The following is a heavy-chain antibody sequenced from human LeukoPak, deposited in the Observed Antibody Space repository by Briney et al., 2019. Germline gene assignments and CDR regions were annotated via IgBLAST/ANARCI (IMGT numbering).Heavy chain of an antibody. V-gene: IGHV3-23*01. D-gene: IGHD6-19*01. CDR2: ISGSGGST. CDR1: GFTFSSYA. Sequence: GGSLRLSCAVSGFTFSSYAMSWVRQAPGKGLEWVSTISGSGGSTYYADSVKGRFTISRDNSKNTLYLQMNSLRAEDTAVYYCAKGSRDNSGWYRHYWGQGTLVTVSS. J-gene: IGHJ4*02. CDR3: AKGSRDNSGWYRHY.